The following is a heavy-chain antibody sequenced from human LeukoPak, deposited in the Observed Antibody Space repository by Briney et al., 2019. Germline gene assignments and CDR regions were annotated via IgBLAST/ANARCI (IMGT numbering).Heavy chain of an antibody. CDR1: GGSINSGSYY. J-gene: IGHJ3*01. CDR3: ARDSNSVGFDF. CDR2: IYSTGTT. V-gene: IGHV4-61*09. D-gene: IGHD1-1*01. Sequence: SETLSLTCTVSGGSINSGSYYWNWIRQSAGKGLEWIGHIYSTGTTNCNPSLKSRVTISLDTSKNQFSLKLNSVTPEDTAIYFCARDSNSVGFDFWGQGTMVTVSS.